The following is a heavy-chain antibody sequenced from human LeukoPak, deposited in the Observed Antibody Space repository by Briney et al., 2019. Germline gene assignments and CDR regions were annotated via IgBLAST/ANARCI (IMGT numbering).Heavy chain of an antibody. CDR1: GGSISSYY. J-gene: IGHJ4*02. CDR3: ARGRAGDY. V-gene: IGHV4-59*01. CDR2: IYYSGST. D-gene: IGHD6-19*01. Sequence: PSETLSLTCTVSGGSISSYYWSWIRQPPGKGLEWIGYIYYSGSTNYNPSLKSRVTISVDTSKNQFSLKLSSVTAADTAVYYCARGRAGDYWGQGTLATVSS.